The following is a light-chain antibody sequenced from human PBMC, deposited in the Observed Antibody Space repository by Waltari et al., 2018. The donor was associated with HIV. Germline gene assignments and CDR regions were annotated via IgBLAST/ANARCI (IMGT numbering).Light chain of an antibody. CDR3: SSYTSSSTYV. CDR2: EVS. J-gene: IGLJ1*01. V-gene: IGLV2-18*02. CDR1: SSDVGSYNL. Sequence: QPALTQPPSVSGSPGQSVTISCTVTSSDVGSYNLVPWYQQPPGTAPKLMIYEVSNRPSGVPDRFSGSKSGNTASLTISGLQAEDEADYYCSSYTSSSTYVFGTGTKVTVL.